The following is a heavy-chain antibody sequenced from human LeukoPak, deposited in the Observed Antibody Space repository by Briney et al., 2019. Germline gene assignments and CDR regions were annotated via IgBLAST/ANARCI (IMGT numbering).Heavy chain of an antibody. CDR2: VSNSGDAI. D-gene: IGHD2-21*02. J-gene: IGHJ4*02. CDR3: AREGCARGCPTHYFDY. CDR1: GFIFSRYS. Sequence: GGSLRLSCAASGFIFSRYSVNWVRQAPGKDLEWLAYVSNSGDAIYYGDSVMGRFTISRDDAKSSVYLQMNSLRVEDTAVYYCAREGCARGCPTHYFDYWGRGTLVTVSS. V-gene: IGHV3-48*04.